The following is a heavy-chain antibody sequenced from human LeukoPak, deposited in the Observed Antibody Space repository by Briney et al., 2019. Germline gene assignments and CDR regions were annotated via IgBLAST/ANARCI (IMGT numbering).Heavy chain of an antibody. Sequence: SQTLSLTCAISGDSVSSNSAAWNWIRQSPSRGLEWLGRTYYRSKWYNDYAVSVKSRITINPDTSKNQFSLQLNSVTPEDTAVYYCARDLSRGEYYYGSRYYYYYYMDVWGKGTTVTVSS. D-gene: IGHD3-10*01. CDR3: ARDLSRGEYYYGSRYYYYYYMDV. CDR1: GDSVSSNSAA. CDR2: TYYRSKWYN. J-gene: IGHJ6*03. V-gene: IGHV6-1*01.